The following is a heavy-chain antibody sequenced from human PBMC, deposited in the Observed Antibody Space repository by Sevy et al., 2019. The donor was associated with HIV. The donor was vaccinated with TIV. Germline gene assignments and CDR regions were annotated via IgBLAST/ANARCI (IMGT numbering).Heavy chain of an antibody. V-gene: IGHV4-59*08. CDR3: ARQGATLTTLYAFHI. CDR1: GGSISDHY. D-gene: IGHD4-4*01. J-gene: IGHJ3*02. Sequence: SETLSLTCTVSGGSISDHYWSWIRQPPGKGLEWIGYFYYGIGTTNYNPSLKSRVTISIDTSKNQFSLKVSSVNAADTAVYYCARQGATLTTLYAFHIWGQGTMVTVSS. CDR2: FYYGIGTT.